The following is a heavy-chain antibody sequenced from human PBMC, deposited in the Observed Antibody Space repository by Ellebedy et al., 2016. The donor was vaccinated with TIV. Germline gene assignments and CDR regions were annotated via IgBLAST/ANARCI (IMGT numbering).Heavy chain of an antibody. CDR1: GGSFSGYY. D-gene: IGHD2-2*02. Sequence: SETLSLTXAVYGGSFSGYYWSWIRQPPGKGLEWIGYIYYSGSTNYNPSLKSRVTISVDTSKNQFSLKLSSVTAADTAVYYCATMSGQVVPAAIFWFDPWGQGTLVTVSS. V-gene: IGHV4-59*01. CDR3: ATMSGQVVPAAIFWFDP. J-gene: IGHJ5*02. CDR2: IYYSGST.